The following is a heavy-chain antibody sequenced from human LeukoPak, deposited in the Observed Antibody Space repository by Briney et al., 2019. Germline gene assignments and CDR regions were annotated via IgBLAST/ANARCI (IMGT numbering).Heavy chain of an antibody. V-gene: IGHV1-69*05. CDR2: IIPIFGTA. Sequence: SVKVSCKASGGTFSGYAISWVRQAPGQGLEWMGGIIPIFGTANYAQKFQGRVTITTDESTSTAYMELSSLRSEDTAVYYCARGVGLRWRYFDYWGQGTLVTVSS. CDR1: GGTFSGYA. J-gene: IGHJ4*02. CDR3: ARGVGLRWRYFDY. D-gene: IGHD4-23*01.